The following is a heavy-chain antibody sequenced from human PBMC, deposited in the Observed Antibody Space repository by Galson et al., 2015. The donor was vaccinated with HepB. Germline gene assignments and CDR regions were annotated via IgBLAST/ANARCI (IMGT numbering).Heavy chain of an antibody. J-gene: IGHJ4*02. CDR3: ARASDLDY. V-gene: IGHV3-48*01. D-gene: IGHD2-2*01. CDR1: GFRFYSYS. CDR2: ISSSSSII. Sequence: SLRLSCAASGFRFYSYSMNWVRQTPGKGLEWVPYISSSSSIINYADSVKGRLTISRDNAKNSLYLQMNSLRAEDTAVYYCARASDLDYWGQGTLVTVSS.